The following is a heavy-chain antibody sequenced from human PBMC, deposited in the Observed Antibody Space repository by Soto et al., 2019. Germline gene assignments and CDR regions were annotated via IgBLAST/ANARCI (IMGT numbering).Heavy chain of an antibody. CDR1: GFTFSAYV. CDR3: AKDEYYYSRSGYYIFDS. CDR2: ISHDGTNK. V-gene: IGHV3-30*18. J-gene: IGHJ4*02. D-gene: IGHD3-22*01. Sequence: QAQLVESGGGVVQPGESLRLSCEVSGFTFSAYVMHWVRQAPGKGLEWVAAISHDGTNKNYGDSVKGRFTISRDNSKKTLYLQMNSLRPEDTALYYCAKDEYYYSRSGYYIFDSWGQGTLVTVSS.